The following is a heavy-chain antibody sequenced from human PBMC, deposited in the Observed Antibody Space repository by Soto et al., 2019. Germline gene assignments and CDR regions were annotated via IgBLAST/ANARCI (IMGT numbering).Heavy chain of an antibody. J-gene: IGHJ4*02. CDR3: ARVSNADGGYFDY. V-gene: IGHV1-8*01. Sequence: GASVKVSCKASGYTFTSYDSNWVRQATGQGLEWMGWMNPNSGNTGYAQKFQGRVTMTRNTSISTAYMELSSLRSEDTAVYYCARVSNADGGYFDYWGQGTLVTVSS. CDR1: GYTFTSYD. CDR2: MNPNSGNT.